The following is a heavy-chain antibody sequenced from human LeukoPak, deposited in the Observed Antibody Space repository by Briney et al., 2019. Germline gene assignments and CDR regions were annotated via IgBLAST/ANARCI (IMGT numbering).Heavy chain of an antibody. V-gene: IGHV4-39*07. Sequence: PSETLSLTCTVSGGSISSSSYYWGWIRQPPGKGLEWIGSIYYSGSTYYNPSLKSRVTISVDTSKNQFSLKLSSVTAADTAVYYCVRGNSGEYYYYYMDVWGKGTTVTVSS. J-gene: IGHJ6*03. D-gene: IGHD4-23*01. CDR3: VRGNSGEYYYYYMDV. CDR2: IYYSGST. CDR1: GGSISSSSYY.